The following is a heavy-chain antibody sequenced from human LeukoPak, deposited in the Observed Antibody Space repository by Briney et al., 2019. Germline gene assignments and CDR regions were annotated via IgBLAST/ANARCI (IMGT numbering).Heavy chain of an antibody. J-gene: IGHJ4*02. CDR3: ARGDPTVTTKQNFDY. V-gene: IGHV3-33*01. Sequence: PGRSLRLSCAASGFSFSNYEMHWVRQAPGKGLVWVAVIWYDGSNKYYADSVKARFTISSDNSKNKLYLQMNSLRVEDTAVYYCARGDPTVTTKQNFDYWGQGTLSPSPQ. CDR2: IWYDGSNK. CDR1: GFSFSNYE. D-gene: IGHD4-17*01.